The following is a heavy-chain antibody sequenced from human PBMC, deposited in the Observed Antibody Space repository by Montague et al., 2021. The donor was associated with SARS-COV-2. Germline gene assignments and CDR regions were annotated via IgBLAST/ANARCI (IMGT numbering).Heavy chain of an antibody. CDR3: ARGDPQRTTHFGSRGTAASDY. D-gene: IGHD1-1*01. CDR2: INDGGTT. Sequence: SETLYLTCAVYGESFSGYFWTWIRQFPGRGLEWIAEINDGGTTNYNWSLKSRVTISVDASKRQFSLQLRSVSVADTAVYYCARGDPQRTTHFGSRGTAASDYWGQGTVVTVSS. V-gene: IGHV4-34*01. CDR1: GESFSGYF. J-gene: IGHJ4*02.